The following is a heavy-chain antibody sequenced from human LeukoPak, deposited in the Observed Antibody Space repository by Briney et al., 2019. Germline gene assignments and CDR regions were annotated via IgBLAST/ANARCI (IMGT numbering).Heavy chain of an antibody. J-gene: IGHJ6*02. Sequence: GGSLRLSCAASGFTFSSYAMSWVRQAPGKGLEWVSAISGSGGSTYYADSVKGRFTISRDNSKNTLYLQMNSLRAEDTAVYYCAKPYYSGSGSYGGMDVWGQGTTVTVSS. V-gene: IGHV3-23*01. D-gene: IGHD3-10*01. CDR1: GFTFSSYA. CDR2: ISGSGGST. CDR3: AKPYYSGSGSYGGMDV.